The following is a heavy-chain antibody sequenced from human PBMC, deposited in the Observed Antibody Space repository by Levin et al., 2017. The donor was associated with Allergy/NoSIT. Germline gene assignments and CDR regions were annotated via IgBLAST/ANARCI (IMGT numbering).Heavy chain of an antibody. Sequence: PGGSLRLSCAASGFTFSSYSMNWVRQAPGKGLEWVSSISSSSSYIYYADSVKGRFTISRDNAKNSLYLQMNSLRAEDTAVYYCARDRGIAVAGSFDYWGQGTLVTVSS. CDR1: GFTFSSYS. V-gene: IGHV3-21*01. CDR3: ARDRGIAVAGSFDY. CDR2: ISSSSSYI. D-gene: IGHD6-19*01. J-gene: IGHJ4*02.